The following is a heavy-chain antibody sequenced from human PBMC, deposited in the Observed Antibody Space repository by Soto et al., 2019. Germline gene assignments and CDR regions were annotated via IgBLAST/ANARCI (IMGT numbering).Heavy chain of an antibody. CDR2: INPNSGGT. CDR1: GYTFTGYY. J-gene: IGHJ4*02. V-gene: IGHV1-2*04. D-gene: IGHD2-8*01. Sequence: ASVKFSCKASGYTFTGYYMHWVRQAPGQGLEWMGWINPNSGGTNYAQKFQGWVTMTRDTSISTAYMELSRLRSDDTAVYYCARSPYCTNGVCHGDYWGQGTLVTVS. CDR3: ARSPYCTNGVCHGDY.